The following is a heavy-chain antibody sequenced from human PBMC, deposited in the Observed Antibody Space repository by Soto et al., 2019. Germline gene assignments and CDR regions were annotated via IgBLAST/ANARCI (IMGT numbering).Heavy chain of an antibody. CDR3: ARDRVRGGYFDY. Sequence: QVQLQESGPGLVKPSQTLSLTCTVSGGSISSGGYYWSWIRQHPGKGLEWIGYIYYSGSTYYNPSLKSRVTISVDTSKNQCSLKLSSVTAADTAVYYCARDRVRGGYFDYWGQGTLVTVSS. CDR1: GGSISSGGYY. D-gene: IGHD2-2*01. J-gene: IGHJ4*02. CDR2: IYYSGST. V-gene: IGHV4-31*03.